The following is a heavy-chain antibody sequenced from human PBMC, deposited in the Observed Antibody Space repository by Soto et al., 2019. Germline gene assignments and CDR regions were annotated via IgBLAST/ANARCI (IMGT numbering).Heavy chain of an antibody. CDR3: ARDPGDFQFDA. D-gene: IGHD3-3*01. CDR1: GDSISRGGYY. J-gene: IGHJ5*02. CDR2: IDYSGVT. V-gene: IGHV4-31*03. Sequence: TLSRTGIVSGDSISRGGYYWGWIRQHPGKGLEWIGNIDYSGVTYYNPSLKSRVTMSVDTSKNQFSLKLSSVTVEDTALYYCARDPGDFQFDAWGQGTLVTVYS.